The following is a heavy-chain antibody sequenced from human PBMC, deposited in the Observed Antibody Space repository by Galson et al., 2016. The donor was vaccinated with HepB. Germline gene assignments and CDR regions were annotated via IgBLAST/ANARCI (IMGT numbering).Heavy chain of an antibody. J-gene: IGHJ4*02. Sequence: SLRLSCATSGFNFHDFYVTWIRQAPGKGLEWISFISSSSYTIYYADSVKGRFTISRDNAKNSLYLQMDSLRVEDTAVYYCARDLIVGATAFDYWGQGALVTVSS. CDR3: ARDLIVGATAFDY. CDR1: GFNFHDFY. CDR2: ISSSSYTI. D-gene: IGHD1-26*01. V-gene: IGHV3-11*01.